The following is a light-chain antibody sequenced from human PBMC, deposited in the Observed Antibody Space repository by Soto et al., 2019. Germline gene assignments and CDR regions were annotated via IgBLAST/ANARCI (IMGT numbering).Light chain of an antibody. CDR1: QSVSSN. J-gene: IGKJ2*01. CDR3: QQYNKWAPYT. V-gene: IGKV3-15*01. Sequence: EIVMTQSPANLSVSPGERATLSCRASQSVSSNLAWYQQKPGQGPRLLIYGASTRATGIPARFSGSGSGTEFNLTITSLQSEDFAVYYCQQYNKWAPYTFGQGTKVEIK. CDR2: GAS.